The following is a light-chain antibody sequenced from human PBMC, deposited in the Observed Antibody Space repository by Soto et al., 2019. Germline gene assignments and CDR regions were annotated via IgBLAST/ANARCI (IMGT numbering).Light chain of an antibody. V-gene: IGKV1-39*01. CDR3: QQYYNSVLT. CDR1: QSISNY. J-gene: IGKJ4*01. CDR2: AAS. Sequence: DIQMTQSPSSLSASLGDRVTIPCRASQSISNYLNWVQHKPGNAPKFLISAASTLQSGVPPRFSGSESGTDFTLTISSLQPEDSASYYCQQYYNSVLTFGGGTKVDIK.